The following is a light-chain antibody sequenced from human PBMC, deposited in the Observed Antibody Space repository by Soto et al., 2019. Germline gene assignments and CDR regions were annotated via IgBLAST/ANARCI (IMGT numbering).Light chain of an antibody. CDR2: GNS. CDR1: SSNIGAGYD. Sequence: QSVLTQPPSVSGAPGQRVTISCTGSSSNIGAGYDVHWYQQLPGTAPKLLIYGNSNRPSGVPDRFSGSKSGTSAFLAITGLRAEDEADYYCQSYDSSLSGGVFGGGTKLTVL. CDR3: QSYDSSLSGGV. V-gene: IGLV1-40*01. J-gene: IGLJ3*02.